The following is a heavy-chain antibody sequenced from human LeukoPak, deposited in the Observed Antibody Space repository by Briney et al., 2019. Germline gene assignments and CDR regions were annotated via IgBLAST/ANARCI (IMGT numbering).Heavy chain of an antibody. D-gene: IGHD6-19*01. V-gene: IGHV3-30*02. Sequence: GGSLRLSCTASGLTFSSYGMHWVRQAPGKGLEWVAFIRYDGSNKYYADSVKGRFTISRDNSKNTLYLQMNSLRAEDTAVYYCAKDELKQWLVYDYWGQGTLVTVSS. J-gene: IGHJ4*02. CDR1: GLTFSSYG. CDR3: AKDELKQWLVYDY. CDR2: IRYDGSNK.